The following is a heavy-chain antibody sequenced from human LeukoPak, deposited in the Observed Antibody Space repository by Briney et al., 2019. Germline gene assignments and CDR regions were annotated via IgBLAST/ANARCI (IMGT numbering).Heavy chain of an antibody. D-gene: IGHD3-9*01. CDR3: ARGPRVLVIIRPHAFDI. V-gene: IGHV4-34*01. CDR1: GGSFSGYY. J-gene: IGHJ3*02. Sequence: SETLSLTCAVYGGSFSGYYWSWIRQPPGKGLEWIREINHSGSTNYNPSLKSRFTISVDTSKNQFSLKLSSVTAADTAVYYCARGPRVLVIIRPHAFDIWGQGTVVTVSS. CDR2: INHSGST.